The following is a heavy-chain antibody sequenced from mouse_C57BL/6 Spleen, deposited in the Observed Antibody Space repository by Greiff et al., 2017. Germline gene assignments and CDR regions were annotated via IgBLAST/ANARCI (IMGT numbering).Heavy chain of an antibody. CDR3: VLQLRLHAMDY. Sequence: QLQQSGPELVKPGASVKISCKASGYAFSTSWMNWVKQRPGKGLEWIGRIYPGDGDTNYNAKFKGKATLTADKSSSTADVQLSSLTSEDSAVYYCVLQLRLHAMDYWGQGTSVTVS. CDR1: GYAFSTSW. D-gene: IGHD3-2*02. V-gene: IGHV1-82*01. CDR2: IYPGDGDT. J-gene: IGHJ4*01.